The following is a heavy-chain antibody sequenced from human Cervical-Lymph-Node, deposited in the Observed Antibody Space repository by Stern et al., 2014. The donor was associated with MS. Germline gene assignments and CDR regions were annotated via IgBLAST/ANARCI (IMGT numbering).Heavy chain of an antibody. CDR1: GYTFTSHY. D-gene: IGHD2-21*01. CDR3: ARDVARKYYFDS. CDR2: INASAGSS. Sequence: VQLVESGPEVKKPGASVRVSCKASGYTFTSHYMPWVRQAPGQGLEWMGLINASAGSSIYAQRFQGRVVMTRDTSSTTVYLELSSLTSEETALYYCARDVARKYYFDSWGQGTLVTVSS. J-gene: IGHJ4*02. V-gene: IGHV1-46*01.